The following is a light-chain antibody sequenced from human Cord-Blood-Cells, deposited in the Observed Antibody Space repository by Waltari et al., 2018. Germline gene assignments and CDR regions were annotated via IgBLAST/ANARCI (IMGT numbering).Light chain of an antibody. CDR3: QQRSNWPPIT. V-gene: IGKV3-11*01. CDR1: QSVSSY. CDR2: DAS. J-gene: IGKJ5*01. Sequence: EIVLTQSPATLSLSPGERATLSCRASQSVSSYLAWSQQKPGQAPSLLIYDASNRATGIPARFSGSGSGTDFTLTISSLEPEDFAVYYCQQRSNWPPITFGQGTRLEIK.